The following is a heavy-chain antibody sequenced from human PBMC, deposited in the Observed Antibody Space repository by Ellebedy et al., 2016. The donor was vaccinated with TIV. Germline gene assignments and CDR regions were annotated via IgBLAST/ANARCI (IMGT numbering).Heavy chain of an antibody. Sequence: GGSLRLXCVASGLTSSTYVMSWVRQAPGKGLECVSTINDNGNSTYFADSVKGRFTISRDNSKNTLYLQMNSLRAEDTGVYYCAKNVIRKRVAGLNDYWGQGTLVIVSS. CDR3: AKNVIRKRVAGLNDY. J-gene: IGHJ4*02. V-gene: IGHV3-23*01. CDR2: INDNGNST. D-gene: IGHD6-19*01. CDR1: GLTSSTYV.